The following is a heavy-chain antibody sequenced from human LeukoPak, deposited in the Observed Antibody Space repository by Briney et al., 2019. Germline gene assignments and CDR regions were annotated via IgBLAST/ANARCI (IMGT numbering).Heavy chain of an antibody. CDR3: ARELGYCSGGSCYNWFDP. D-gene: IGHD2-15*01. Sequence: PSETLSLTCTVSGGSISSYYWSWIRQPPGKGLEWIGYIYYSGSTNYNPSLRSRVTISVDTSKNQFSLKLSSVTAADTAVYYCARELGYCSGGSCYNWFDPWGQGTLVTVSS. CDR1: GGSISSYY. V-gene: IGHV4-59*01. CDR2: IYYSGST. J-gene: IGHJ5*02.